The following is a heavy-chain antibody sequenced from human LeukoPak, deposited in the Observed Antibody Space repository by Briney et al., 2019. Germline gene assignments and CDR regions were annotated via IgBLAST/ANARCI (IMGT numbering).Heavy chain of an antibody. D-gene: IGHD3-9*01. Sequence: GESLKISCKGSGYSFNTYWIAWVRQMHGKGLEGMGIIYTGDSDTRYSPSFQGKVTISADESISTAYLHWSSLKASDTAMYYCARQADYNVLTGYFKGHLDYWGQGTLVTVSS. CDR3: ARQADYNVLTGYFKGHLDY. CDR1: GYSFNTYW. CDR2: IYTGDSDT. V-gene: IGHV5-51*01. J-gene: IGHJ4*02.